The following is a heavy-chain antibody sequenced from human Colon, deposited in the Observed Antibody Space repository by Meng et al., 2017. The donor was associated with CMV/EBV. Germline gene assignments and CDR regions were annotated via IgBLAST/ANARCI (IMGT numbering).Heavy chain of an antibody. CDR1: GYSFTGYY. Sequence: QGELVQTGAGVRRPWAYVKVACKASGYSFTGYYNHWVRQAPGQGLEWMGWMDPTTGRTDYAQKFQGTVTMTRDTSISTAYLELSRLTSDDTAVYYCASHSSYVWGSHHWGQGTLVTVSS. D-gene: IGHD3-16*01. CDR2: MDPTTGRT. CDR3: ASHSSYVWGSHH. J-gene: IGHJ1*01. V-gene: IGHV1-2*02.